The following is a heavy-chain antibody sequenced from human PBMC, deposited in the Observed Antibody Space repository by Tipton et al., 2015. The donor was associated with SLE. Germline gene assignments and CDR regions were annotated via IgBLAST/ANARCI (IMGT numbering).Heavy chain of an antibody. D-gene: IGHD3-3*01. V-gene: IGHV1-18*04. J-gene: IGHJ4*02. CDR1: GYTFTSYY. CDR3: ARGRTIFGVVIMNFDY. Sequence: QLVQSGPEVKKPGASVKVSCKASGYTFTSYYMHWVRQAPGQGLEWMGWISAYNGNTNYAQKLQGRVTMTTDTSTSTAYMELRSLRSDDAAVYYGARGRTIFGVVIMNFDYWGQGTLVTVSS. CDR2: ISAYNGNT.